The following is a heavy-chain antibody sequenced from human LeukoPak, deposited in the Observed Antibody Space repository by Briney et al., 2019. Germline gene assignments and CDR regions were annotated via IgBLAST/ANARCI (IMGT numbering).Heavy chain of an antibody. CDR3: ARDIPTGYHDF. CDR2: INYSGNT. J-gene: IGHJ4*02. CDR1: GGSFSSSSYY. V-gene: IGHV4-39*07. Sequence: SETLSLTCTVSGGSFSSSSYYWGWIRQPPGKGLEWIGSINYSGNTYYNPSLKSRVTISVDTSKRQFSLKLISVTAADTAVYYCARDIPTGYHDFWGQGTLVTVSS. D-gene: IGHD3-9*01.